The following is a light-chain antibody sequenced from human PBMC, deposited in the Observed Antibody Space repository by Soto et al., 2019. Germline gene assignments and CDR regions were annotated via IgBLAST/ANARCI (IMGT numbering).Light chain of an antibody. CDR3: SSYAGSNNLV. CDR1: SSDVGGYNS. CDR2: DVT. J-gene: IGLJ2*01. V-gene: IGLV2-8*01. Sequence: QSALTQPPSASGSPGQSVTISCTGTSSDVGGYNSVSWYQQHPGKAPKLMIYDVTKRPSGVPDRFSGSKSGNTASLPVSGLQAEDEADYYCSSYAGSNNLVFGGGTKLTVL.